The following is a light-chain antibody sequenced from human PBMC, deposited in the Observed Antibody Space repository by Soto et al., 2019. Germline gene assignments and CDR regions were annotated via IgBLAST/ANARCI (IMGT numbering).Light chain of an antibody. Sequence: QSVLTQPHSASGAPGQRVTISCSGTSSNIGSNYVFWYQQLPGTAPKLLVYSNNQRPSGVPDRFSGSKSGTSASLAISGLRSEDEADYYWAAWDDSLSVVVFGGGTKLTVL. V-gene: IGLV1-47*02. CDR3: AAWDDSLSVVV. CDR2: SNN. CDR1: SSNIGSNY. J-gene: IGLJ2*01.